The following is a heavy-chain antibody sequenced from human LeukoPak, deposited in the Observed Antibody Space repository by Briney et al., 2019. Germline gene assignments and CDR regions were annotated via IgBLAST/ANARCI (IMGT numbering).Heavy chain of an antibody. D-gene: IGHD2-15*01. CDR2: FSYSGST. CDR3: ARDRTVVVVVAATQAHWFDP. J-gene: IGHJ5*02. CDR1: GDSISSSSYY. Sequence: PSETLSLTCTVSGDSISSSSYYWGWIRQPPGKGLEWIGSFSYSGSTYHHPSLKRRVTISVDTSKNQFSLKLSSGTAADTAVYYCARDRTVVVVVAATQAHWFDPWGQGTLVTVSS. V-gene: IGHV4-39*07.